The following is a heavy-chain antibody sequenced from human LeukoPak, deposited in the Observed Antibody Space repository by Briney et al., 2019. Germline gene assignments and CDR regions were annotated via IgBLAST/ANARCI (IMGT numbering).Heavy chain of an antibody. J-gene: IGHJ6*03. V-gene: IGHV4-39*07. CDR1: GGSISSSSYY. CDR3: ARGPRITMVRGVILYYMDV. D-gene: IGHD3-10*01. CDR2: INHSGST. Sequence: SETLSLTCTVSGGSISSSSYYWSWIRQPPGKGLEWIGEINHSGSTNYNPSLKSRVTISVDTSKNQFSLKLSSVTAADTAVYYCARGPRITMVRGVILYYMDVWGKGTTVTVSS.